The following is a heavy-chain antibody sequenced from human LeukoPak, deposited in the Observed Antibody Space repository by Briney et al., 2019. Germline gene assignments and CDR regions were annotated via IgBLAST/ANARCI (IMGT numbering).Heavy chain of an antibody. D-gene: IGHD3-9*01. Sequence: GESLNISCKCSGYSFTSYWIGWGRQMPRKGLGRRGIISTCDSATRYSPSFQGQVTISADKAISSAYLQWSSLKASDTAMYYCARLDILTGYYSEVNYYYYYMDVWGKGTTVTVSS. V-gene: IGHV5-51*01. CDR3: ARLDILTGYYSEVNYYYYYMDV. J-gene: IGHJ6*03. CDR1: GYSFTSYW. CDR2: ISTCDSAT.